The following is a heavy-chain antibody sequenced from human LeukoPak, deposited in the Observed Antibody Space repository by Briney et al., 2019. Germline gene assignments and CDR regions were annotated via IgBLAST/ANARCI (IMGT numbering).Heavy chain of an antibody. J-gene: IGHJ4*02. Sequence: SETLSLTCTVSGGSISSSSYYWGWIRQPPGKGPEWIGSIYYSGSTYYNPSLKSRVTISVDTSKNQFSLKLSSVTAADTAVYYCARQATEADIYFDYWGQGTLVTVSS. CDR3: ARQATEADIYFDY. V-gene: IGHV4-39*01. CDR2: IYYSGST. CDR1: GGSISSSSYY. D-gene: IGHD3-9*01.